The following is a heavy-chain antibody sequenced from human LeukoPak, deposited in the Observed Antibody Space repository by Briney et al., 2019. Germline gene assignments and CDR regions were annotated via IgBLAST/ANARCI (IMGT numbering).Heavy chain of an antibody. J-gene: IGHJ4*02. V-gene: IGHV3-23*01. CDR3: AKRIAATGIGYYFDY. D-gene: IGHD6-13*01. Sequence: GGSLRLSCAASGFTFSSYAMSWVRQAPGKGLEWVSALSGNGDLRYYADSVKGRFTISRDNSKNTLYLQMNSLRAEDTAVYYCAKRIAATGIGYYFDYWGQGNLVTVPS. CDR2: LSGNGDLR. CDR1: GFTFSSYA.